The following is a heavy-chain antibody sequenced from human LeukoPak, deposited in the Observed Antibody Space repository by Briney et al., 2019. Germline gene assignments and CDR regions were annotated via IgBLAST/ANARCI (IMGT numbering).Heavy chain of an antibody. CDR1: GGSISSSSSIC. J-gene: IGHJ5*02. D-gene: IGHD6-13*01. V-gene: IGHV4-4*02. Sequence: SETLSLTCAVSGGSISSSSSICWTWVRQPPGEGLEWIGEIYHNGATNYNPSLESRVTMLLDKSKNQFFLKLNSVTAADTAVYYCARVAAALLQRKLDWFDPWGQGTLVTVSS. CDR3: ARVAAALLQRKLDWFDP. CDR2: IYHNGAT.